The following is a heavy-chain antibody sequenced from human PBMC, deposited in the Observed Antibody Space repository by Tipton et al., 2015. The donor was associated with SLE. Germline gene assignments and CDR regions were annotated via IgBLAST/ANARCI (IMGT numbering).Heavy chain of an antibody. J-gene: IGHJ4*02. CDR2: VSRSGSP. CDR1: SGSFSGYS. CDR3: ARESYGGATTFDY. Sequence: TLSLTYGVYSGSFSGYSWNWIRQAPGKGLEWIGEVSRSGSPNYNPSLESRVSMSLDTSKIQFSLRLSSVTAADTAVYYCARESYGGATTFDYWGQGTLVTVSS. V-gene: IGHV4-34*01. D-gene: IGHD1-26*01.